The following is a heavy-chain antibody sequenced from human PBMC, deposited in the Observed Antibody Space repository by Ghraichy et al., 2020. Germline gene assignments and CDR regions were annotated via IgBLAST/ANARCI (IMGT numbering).Heavy chain of an antibody. V-gene: IGHV4-31*03. D-gene: IGHD5-18*01. CDR3: AREKNRGYSYGFDY. CDR1: GNSINSGGLY. CDR2: IYSSGST. J-gene: IGHJ4*02. Sequence: SETLSLTCTVSGNSINSGGLYWSWVRQHPGKGLEWIGYIYSSGSTYYNPSLKSRVTISIDTSKNQFSQRLSSVSAADTAVYYCAREKNRGYSYGFDYWGQGTLVAVSS.